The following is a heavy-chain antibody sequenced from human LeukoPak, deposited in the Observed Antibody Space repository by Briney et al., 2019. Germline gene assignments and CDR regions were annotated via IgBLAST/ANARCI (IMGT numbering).Heavy chain of an antibody. CDR1: GGSFSGYY. CDR3: ARGRVSLVP. CDR2: INHSGST. Sequence: PSETLSLTCAVYGGSFSGYYWSWIRQALGKWLEWIGEINHSGSTNYNPSLKSRVTISLDTSKNQFSLQLSSVTAADTAVYYCARGRVSLVPWGQGTLVTVSS. J-gene: IGHJ5*02. V-gene: IGHV4-34*01.